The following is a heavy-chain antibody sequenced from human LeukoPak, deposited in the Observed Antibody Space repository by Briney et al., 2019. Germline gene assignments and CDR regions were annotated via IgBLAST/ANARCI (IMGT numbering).Heavy chain of an antibody. Sequence: SETLSLTCTVSGGSISSSSYYWGWIRQPPGKGREWIGSIYYSGSTYYNPSLKSRVTISVDTSKNQFSLKLSSVTAADTAVYYCARGSTWIQLWLECDYWGQGTLVTVSS. V-gene: IGHV4-39*07. CDR3: ARGSTWIQLWLECDY. CDR2: IYYSGST. D-gene: IGHD5-18*01. CDR1: GGSISSSSYY. J-gene: IGHJ4*02.